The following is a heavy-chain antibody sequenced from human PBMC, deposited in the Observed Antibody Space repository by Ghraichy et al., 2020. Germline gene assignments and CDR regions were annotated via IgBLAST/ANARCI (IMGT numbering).Heavy chain of an antibody. J-gene: IGHJ4*02. CDR2: ISSSSSYI. V-gene: IGHV3-21*01. Sequence: GGSLRLSCAASGFTFSSYSMNWVRQAPGKGLEWVSSISSSSSYIYYADSVKGRFTISRDNAKNSLYLQMNSLRAEDTAVYYCAREARSGSYYVSYYFDYWGQGTLVTVSS. CDR1: GFTFSSYS. CDR3: AREARSGSYYVSYYFDY. D-gene: IGHD1-26*01.